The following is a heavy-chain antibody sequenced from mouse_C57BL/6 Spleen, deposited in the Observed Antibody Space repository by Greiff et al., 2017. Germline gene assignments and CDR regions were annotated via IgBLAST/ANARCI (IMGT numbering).Heavy chain of an antibody. J-gene: IGHJ4*01. Sequence: VQLQQPGAELVMPGASVKLSCKASGYTFTSYWMHWVKQRPGQGLEWIGEIDPSDSYTNYNQKFKGKSTLTVDKSSSTAYMQLSSLTSEDSAVYYCARRYRYGYDWAMDYGGQGTSVTVSS. CDR1: GYTFTSYW. D-gene: IGHD2-2*01. CDR2: IDPSDSYT. V-gene: IGHV1-69*01. CDR3: ARRYRYGYDWAMDY.